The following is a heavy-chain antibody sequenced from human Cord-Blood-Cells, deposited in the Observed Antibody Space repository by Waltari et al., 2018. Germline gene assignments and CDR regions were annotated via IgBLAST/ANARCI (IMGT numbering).Heavy chain of an antibody. D-gene: IGHD6-19*01. CDR2: INHSGST. J-gene: IGHJ6*03. CDR1: GGSFSGYS. CDR3: ARLGGSSGWYYYYYYMDV. Sequence: QVQLQQWGAGLLKPSQTLSLTCAVYGGSFSGYSWSWIRQPPGRGLEWIGEINHSGSTNYNPSLKSRVTISVDTSKNQFSLKLSSVTAADTAVYYCARLGGSSGWYYYYYYMDVWGKGTTVTVSS. V-gene: IGHV4-34*01.